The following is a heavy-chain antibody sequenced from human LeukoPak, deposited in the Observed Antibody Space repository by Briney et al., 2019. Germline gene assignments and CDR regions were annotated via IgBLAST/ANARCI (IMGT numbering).Heavy chain of an antibody. CDR1: GGSFSTYC. V-gene: IGHV4-59*01. J-gene: IGHJ3*02. Sequence: SETLSLTCTVSGGSFSTYCWSWIRQPPGKGLEWIGNIYYSGSTNYNPSLKSRVTISVDTSKNQFSLKLSSVTAADTAVYYCARHITIAFDIWGQGTMVTVSS. CDR2: IYYSGST. D-gene: IGHD3-9*01. CDR3: ARHITIAFDI.